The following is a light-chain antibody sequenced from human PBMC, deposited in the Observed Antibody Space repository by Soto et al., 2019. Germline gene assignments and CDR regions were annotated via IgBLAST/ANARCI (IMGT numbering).Light chain of an antibody. CDR3: AAWDGSLNAWV. CDR1: NSNIGSNT. CDR2: NND. Sequence: QSVLTQAPSASGTPGQRVTISCSGSNSNIGSNTVSWYQQVPGTAPKVLIYNNDQRPSGVPDRLSGSKSGTSASLALGGLQSEDEADYYCAAWDGSLNAWVFGGGTKLTVL. J-gene: IGLJ3*02. V-gene: IGLV1-44*01.